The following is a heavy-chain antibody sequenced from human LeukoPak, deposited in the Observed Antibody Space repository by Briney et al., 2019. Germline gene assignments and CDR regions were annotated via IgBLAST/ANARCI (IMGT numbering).Heavy chain of an antibody. CDR2: IRGSGGST. J-gene: IGHJ4*02. CDR1: GFTFSSYA. CDR3: AKDKSYCYDSSHYFDY. Sequence: GGSLRLSCAASGFTFSSYAMSWVRQAPGKGLEWVSAIRGSGGSTYYADSVKGRFTISRDDSKNTLYLQMNSLRAEDTAVYYCAKDKSYCYDSSHYFDYWGQGTLVTVSS. V-gene: IGHV3-23*01. D-gene: IGHD3-22*01.